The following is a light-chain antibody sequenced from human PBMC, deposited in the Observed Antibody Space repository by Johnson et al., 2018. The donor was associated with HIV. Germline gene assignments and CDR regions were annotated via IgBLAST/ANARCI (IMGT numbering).Light chain of an antibody. CDR1: SSNIGNNY. J-gene: IGLJ1*01. V-gene: IGLV1-51*01. CDR3: GAWDNSLSGGGV. CDR2: DNN. Sequence: QSVLTQPPSVSAAPGQKVTISCSGSSSNIGNNYVSWYQQLPGTAPKLLIYDNNKRPSGIPDRFSGSKSGTSATLGITGLQTGDEADYYCGAWDNSLSGGGVFGTGTKVTVL.